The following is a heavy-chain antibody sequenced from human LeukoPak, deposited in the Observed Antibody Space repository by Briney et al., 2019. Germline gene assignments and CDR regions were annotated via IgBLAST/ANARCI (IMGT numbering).Heavy chain of an antibody. J-gene: IGHJ4*02. Sequence: GGSLRLSCAASGFTFSSYGMHWVRQAPGKGLEWVALIWYDGSNKYYADSVKGRLTISRDNSKSTLYLQMNSLRAEDTAVYYCAREGPRGNSQFDYWGQGTLVTVSS. V-gene: IGHV3-33*01. CDR1: GFTFSSYG. CDR3: AREGPRGNSQFDY. D-gene: IGHD2/OR15-2a*01. CDR2: IWYDGSNK.